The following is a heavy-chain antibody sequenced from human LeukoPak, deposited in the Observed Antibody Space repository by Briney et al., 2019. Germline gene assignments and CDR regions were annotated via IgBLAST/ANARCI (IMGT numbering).Heavy chain of an antibody. V-gene: IGHV4-59*01. CDR1: GASISIYS. CDR3: AKSNRYCDSASCYEAFDI. D-gene: IGHD2-2*01. Sequence: SETLSLTCTVSGASISIYSWSWIRQPPGQGLEWIGYIYYSGSPNYNPSLKSRVTMSVDASKNQFPLKVSSVTAADTAVYYCAKSNRYCDSASCYEAFDIWGQGTMVTVSS. J-gene: IGHJ3*02. CDR2: IYYSGSP.